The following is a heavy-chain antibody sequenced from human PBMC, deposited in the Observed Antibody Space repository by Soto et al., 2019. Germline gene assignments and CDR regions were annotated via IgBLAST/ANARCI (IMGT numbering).Heavy chain of an antibody. Sequence: QVHLVQSGAEVKKPGASVRVSCTASGYSFSDFYMHWVRQAPGHGLEWVGWINPTRGGTNFAQKFPGRVILTADTATSTADMEVSRLASDDTAVYFCAKGVTAATSGWLSHCDPWCQGTLVTVSS. D-gene: IGHD6-19*01. CDR1: GYSFSDFY. CDR2: INPTRGGT. J-gene: IGHJ5*02. CDR3: AKGVTAATSGWLSHCDP. V-gene: IGHV1-2*02.